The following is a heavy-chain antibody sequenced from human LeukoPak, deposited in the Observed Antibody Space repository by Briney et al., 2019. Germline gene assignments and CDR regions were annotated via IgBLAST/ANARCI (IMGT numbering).Heavy chain of an antibody. CDR1: GYTFTSYG. D-gene: IGHD6-13*01. V-gene: IGHV1-18*01. CDR2: ISAYNGNT. J-gene: IGHJ4*02. Sequence: GASVKVSCKASGYTFTSYGISWVRQAPGQGLEWMGWISAYNGNTNYAQKLQGRVTMTTDTSTSTAYMELRSLRSDDTAVYYCARDHIKGIAAAGTWNYWGQGTLVTVSS. CDR3: ARDHIKGIAAAGTWNY.